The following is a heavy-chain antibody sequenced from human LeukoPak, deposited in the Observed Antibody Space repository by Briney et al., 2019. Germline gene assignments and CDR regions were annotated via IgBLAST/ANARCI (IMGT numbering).Heavy chain of an antibody. D-gene: IGHD4-11*01. Sequence: ASVKVSWKASGYTFTSCDIDWVRQANGRGLGWMGWMNPNSAKTGYAQKIQGRITITRNTSISTAYMELSSLISEDTAVYYCARAAMTTVTQGFDYWGQGTLVTVSS. CDR2: MNPNSAKT. CDR1: GYTFTSCD. V-gene: IGHV1-8*03. J-gene: IGHJ4*02. CDR3: ARAAMTTVTQGFDY.